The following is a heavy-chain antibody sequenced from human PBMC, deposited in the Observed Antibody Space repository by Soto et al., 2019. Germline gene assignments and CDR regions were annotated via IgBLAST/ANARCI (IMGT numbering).Heavy chain of an antibody. CDR3: AKYGGGSYYYYGMDV. CDR2: ISYDGSNK. D-gene: IGHD1-26*01. CDR1: GFTFSSYG. J-gene: IGHJ6*02. Sequence: GGSLRLSCAASGFTFSSYGMHWVRQAPGKGLEWVAVISYDGSNKYYADSVKGRFTISRDNSKNTLYLQMNSLRAEDTAVYYCAKYGGGSYYYYGMDVWGQGTTVTVSS. V-gene: IGHV3-30*18.